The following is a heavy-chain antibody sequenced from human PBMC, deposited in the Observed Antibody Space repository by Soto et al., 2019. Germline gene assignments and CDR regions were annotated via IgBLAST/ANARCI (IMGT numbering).Heavy chain of an antibody. CDR2: IIPIVGTA. J-gene: IGHJ6*02. D-gene: IGHD3-3*01. V-gene: IGHV1-69*13. Sequence: SVKVSCKASGGTFSSYAISWVRQAPGQGLEWMGGIIPIVGTANYAQKFQGRVTITADESTSTAYMELSSLRSEDTAVYYCARAHITVFGAVITPDYYYGMDVWGQGTTVTVSS. CDR1: GGTFSSYA. CDR3: ARAHITVFGAVITPDYYYGMDV.